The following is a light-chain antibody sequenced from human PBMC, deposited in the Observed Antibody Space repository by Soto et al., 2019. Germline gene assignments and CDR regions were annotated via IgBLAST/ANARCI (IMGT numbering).Light chain of an antibody. Sequence: ESVLTQSPDTLSLSPGDRATLSCRATQSVNSDYFAWYQQKPGQTPRLLIYAVSTRAAVIPDRFSGSGSGTTFTLTISRLEPEDFAVYYCQQYDKSSRYTFGQGTKLEIK. J-gene: IGKJ2*01. CDR1: QSVNSDY. V-gene: IGKV3-20*01. CDR3: QQYDKSSRYT. CDR2: AVS.